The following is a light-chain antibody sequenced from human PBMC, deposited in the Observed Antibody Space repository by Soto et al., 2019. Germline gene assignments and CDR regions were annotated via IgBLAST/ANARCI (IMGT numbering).Light chain of an antibody. CDR3: QQYGDWPLT. V-gene: IGKV3-15*01. CDR1: QSVGNN. J-gene: IGKJ4*01. Sequence: EIVVTQSPATLSVSPGERATLSCRASQSVGNNFAWYQQKPGQAPRLLIFATSTRATGVPARFSGSGSGTECTPTISSLQSEDCAVYYCQQYGDWPLTFGGGAKVEIE. CDR2: ATS.